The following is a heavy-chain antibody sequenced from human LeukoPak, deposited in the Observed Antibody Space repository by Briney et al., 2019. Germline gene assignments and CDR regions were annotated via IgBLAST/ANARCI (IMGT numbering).Heavy chain of an antibody. CDR2: IYHSGST. D-gene: IGHD5-18*01. J-gene: IGHJ4*02. CDR1: GGSISSYY. V-gene: IGHV4-38-2*02. Sequence: SETLSLTCTVSGGSISSYYWSWIRQPPGKGLEWIGSIYHSGSTYYNPSLKSRVTISVDTSKNQFSLKLSSVTAADTAVYYCASDTAMGYWGQGTLVTVSS. CDR3: ASDTAMGY.